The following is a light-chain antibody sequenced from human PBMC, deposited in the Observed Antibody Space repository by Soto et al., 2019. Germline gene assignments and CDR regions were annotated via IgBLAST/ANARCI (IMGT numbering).Light chain of an antibody. CDR1: QSISSY. CDR2: AAS. CDR3: QQFRSFPIT. V-gene: IGKV1-39*01. J-gene: IGKJ5*01. Sequence: DIQMTQSPSSLSASVGDRVTITCRASQSISSYLNWYQQKPGKAPKLLIYAASSLQSGVPSRFSGSGSGTEFTLTISSLQPDDVATYYCQQFRSFPITFGQGTRLEIK.